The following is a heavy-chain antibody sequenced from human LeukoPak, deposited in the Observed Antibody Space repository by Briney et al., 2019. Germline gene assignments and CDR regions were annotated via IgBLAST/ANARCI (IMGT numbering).Heavy chain of an antibody. V-gene: IGHV2-70*04. CDR1: GFSLGTSGMR. Sequence: SGPTLVNPTQTLTLPRTFSGFSLGTSGMRVSWVRQPPGKALEWLARIEWDDAKFYSTSLKTRRTIYKDTSKNRVVLTMTNRDPVDTARYYCTREQQLVGGWFDPWGQGTLVTVSS. D-gene: IGHD6-13*01. CDR3: TREQQLVGGWFDP. CDR2: IEWDDAK. J-gene: IGHJ5*02.